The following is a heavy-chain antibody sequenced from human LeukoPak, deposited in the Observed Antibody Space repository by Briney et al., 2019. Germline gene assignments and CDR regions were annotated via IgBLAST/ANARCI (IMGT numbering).Heavy chain of an antibody. J-gene: IGHJ4*02. CDR3: AKLSYDSSAYYHDY. D-gene: IGHD3-22*01. CDR2: ISSAATNP. CDR1: GFTFSNYD. V-gene: IGHV3-30*02. Sequence: GGSLRLSCAASGFTFSNYDMHWVRQAPGKGLEWVAVISSAATNPYYADSVKGRFAISRDNSKNTLYLQMNSLRTEDTAVYYCAKLSYDSSAYYHDYWGQGTLVTVSS.